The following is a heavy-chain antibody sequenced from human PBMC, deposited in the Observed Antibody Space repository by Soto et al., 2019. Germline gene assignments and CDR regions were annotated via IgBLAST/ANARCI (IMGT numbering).Heavy chain of an antibody. V-gene: IGHV3-21*01. CDR2: ISSSSSYI. CDR1: GFTFSSYS. CDR3: ARDLNWNDERIDPYFDS. D-gene: IGHD1-1*01. Sequence: GGSLRLSCAASGFTFSSYSMNWVRQAPGKGLEWVSSISSSSSYIYYADSVKGRFTISRDNAKNSLYLQMDSLRAEDTAVYYWARDLNWNDERIDPYFDSWGQETLVTVSS. J-gene: IGHJ4*02.